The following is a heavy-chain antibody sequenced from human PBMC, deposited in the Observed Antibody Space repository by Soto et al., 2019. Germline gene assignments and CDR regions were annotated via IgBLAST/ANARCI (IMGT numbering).Heavy chain of an antibody. CDR3: ARSFGVVTSYYYYYGMDV. Sequence: ASVKVSCKASGYTFTSYDINWVRQATGQGLEWMGWMNPNSGNTGYAQKFQGRVTMTRNTSISTAYMELSSLRSEDTAVYYCARSFGVVTSYYYYYGMDVWGQGTTVTVSS. V-gene: IGHV1-8*01. CDR1: GYTFTSYD. D-gene: IGHD3-3*01. CDR2: MNPNSGNT. J-gene: IGHJ6*02.